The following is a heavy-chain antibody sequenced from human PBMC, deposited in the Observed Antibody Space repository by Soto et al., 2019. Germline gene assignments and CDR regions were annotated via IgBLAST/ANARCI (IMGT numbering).Heavy chain of an antibody. CDR2: IGSGGDT. J-gene: IGHJ6*02. CDR1: GFTLSSYD. V-gene: IGHV3-13*01. D-gene: IGHD3-9*01. Sequence: EVQLVESGGGLVQPGGSLRLSCAASGFTLSSYDIHCVRQATGEGLAWVSGIGSGGDTHYADSVKGRFIISREDGKNSLYLQMNNLRVGDTAVYYYTRKTPPTGMEVWGQGATVTVSS. CDR3: TRKTPPTGMEV.